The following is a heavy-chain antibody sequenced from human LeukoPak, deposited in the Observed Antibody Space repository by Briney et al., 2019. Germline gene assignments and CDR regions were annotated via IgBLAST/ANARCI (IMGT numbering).Heavy chain of an antibody. D-gene: IGHD5-18*01. V-gene: IGHV4-59*08. Sequence: SETLSLTCTVSGGSISSYYWSWMRQPPGKGLEWIGHIYDRGSTNYNPSLKSRVTISLDTSKNQFSLKLSSVTAADTAVYYCARLRGGYSYDYSGPTLDYWGQGTLVTVSS. J-gene: IGHJ4*02. CDR1: GGSISSYY. CDR2: IYDRGST. CDR3: ARLRGGYSYDYSGPTLDY.